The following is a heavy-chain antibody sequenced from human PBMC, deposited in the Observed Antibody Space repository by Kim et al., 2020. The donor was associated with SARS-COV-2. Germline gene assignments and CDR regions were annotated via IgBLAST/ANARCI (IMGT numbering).Heavy chain of an antibody. CDR2: IYTSGST. Sequence: SETLSLTCTVSGGSISSGSYYWSWIRQPAGKGLEWIGRIYTSGSTNYNPSLKSRVTISVDTSKNQFSLKLSSVTAADTAVYYCARDRYYYDSSGYLDAFDIWGQGTMVTVSS. J-gene: IGHJ3*02. D-gene: IGHD3-22*01. CDR3: ARDRYYYDSSGYLDAFDI. CDR1: GGSISSGSYY. V-gene: IGHV4-61*02.